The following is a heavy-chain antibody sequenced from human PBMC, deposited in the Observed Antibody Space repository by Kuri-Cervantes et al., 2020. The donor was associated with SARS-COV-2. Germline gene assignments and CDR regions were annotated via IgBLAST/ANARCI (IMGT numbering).Heavy chain of an antibody. D-gene: IGHD2-2*01. V-gene: IGHV1-69*10. CDR3: ARDLDVVELPAPSDI. CDR2: IIPILGIA. CDR1: GGTFSSYA. Sequence: SVKVSCKASGGTFSSYAISWVRQAPGQGLEWMGGIIPILGIANYAQKFQGRLTITADRSTRTAYMELSNLRSEDTAVYYCARDLDVVELPAPSDIWGQGTMVTVSS. J-gene: IGHJ3*02.